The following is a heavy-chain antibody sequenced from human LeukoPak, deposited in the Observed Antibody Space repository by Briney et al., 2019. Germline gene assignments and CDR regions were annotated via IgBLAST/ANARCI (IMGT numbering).Heavy chain of an antibody. CDR3: ARDYERIIMVRGVPLSPQTVFDP. CDR2: INPNSGDT. V-gene: IGHV1-2*02. Sequence: GASVKVSCKTSGYTFTDYYIHWVRQAPGQGPEWMGWINPNSGDTNYAQNLQGRVTMTRDTSISTAYMELSRLRSDDTAVYYCARDYERIIMVRGVPLSPQTVFDPWGQGTLVTVSS. CDR1: GYTFTDYY. D-gene: IGHD3-10*01. J-gene: IGHJ5*02.